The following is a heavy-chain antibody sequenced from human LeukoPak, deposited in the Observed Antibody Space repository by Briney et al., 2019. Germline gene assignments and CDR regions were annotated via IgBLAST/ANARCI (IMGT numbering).Heavy chain of an antibody. D-gene: IGHD2-21*02. CDR1: GGSFSGYY. CDR2: INHTGGT. Sequence: SGTLSLTCAVYGGSFSGYYWTWIRQTPGKGLEWIGEINHTGGTNYNPSLKSRVTISVDTSKSQFSLKLSSVTAADTAVYYCARGWVTTTSYYYYGMDVWGRGTTVTVSS. J-gene: IGHJ6*04. CDR3: ARGWVTTTSYYYYGMDV. V-gene: IGHV4-34*01.